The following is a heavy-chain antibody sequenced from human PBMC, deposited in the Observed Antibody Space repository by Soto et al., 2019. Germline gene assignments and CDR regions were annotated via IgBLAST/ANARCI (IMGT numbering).Heavy chain of an antibody. J-gene: IGHJ6*02. Sequence: GGSLRLSCAASGFTFSSYGMHWVRQAPGKGLEWVAVIWYDGSNKYYADSVKGRFTISRDNSKNTLYLQMNSLRAEDTAVYYCARGFPSALGYYYYGMDVWGQGTTVTVSS. CDR2: IWYDGSNK. V-gene: IGHV3-33*01. CDR1: GFTFSSYG. CDR3: ARGFPSALGYYYYGMDV. D-gene: IGHD3-10*01.